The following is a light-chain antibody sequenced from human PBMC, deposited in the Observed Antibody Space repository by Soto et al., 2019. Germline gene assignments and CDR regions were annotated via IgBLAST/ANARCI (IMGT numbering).Light chain of an antibody. CDR1: SSDVGGYHD. V-gene: IGLV2-14*01. CDR2: GVT. J-gene: IGLJ2*01. CDR3: SSYTNRNTLSVV. Sequence: QSALTQPASVSGSPGQSITISCTGTSSDVGGYHDVSWYQQHPGKAPKLMIYGVTTRPSGLSNHFSGSKHGNTASRNISGRQAEDASDYYCSSYTNRNTLSVVFGGGPKLTV.